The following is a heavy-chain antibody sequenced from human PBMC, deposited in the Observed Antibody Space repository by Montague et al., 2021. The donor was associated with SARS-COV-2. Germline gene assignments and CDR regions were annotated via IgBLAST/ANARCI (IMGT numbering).Heavy chain of an antibody. CDR1: GGSISSSNW. Sequence: SETLSLTCAVSGGSISSSNWWSWVRQPPGKGLEWIGEIHHSGSTNYNPSLKSRVPMSVDRSKNHFSLKLNSVTAADTAVYYCARGILSMNMAVVVLLGGIYYFDSWGQGTLVAVSS. J-gene: IGHJ4*02. D-gene: IGHD3-22*01. CDR3: ARGILSMNMAVVVLLGGIYYFDS. V-gene: IGHV4-4*02. CDR2: IHHSGST.